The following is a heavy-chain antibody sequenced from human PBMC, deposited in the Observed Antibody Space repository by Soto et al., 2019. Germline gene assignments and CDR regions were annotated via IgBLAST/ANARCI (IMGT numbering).Heavy chain of an antibody. D-gene: IGHD4-17*01. Sequence: PSETLSLTCTVSGGSISSSSYYWGWIRQPPGKGLEWIGSIYYSGSTYYNPSLKSRVTISVDTSKNQFSLKLSSVTAADTVLYYCARQRTVTSTQLDYWGQGTLVTVSS. V-gene: IGHV4-39*01. CDR1: GGSISSSSYY. CDR3: ARQRTVTSTQLDY. J-gene: IGHJ4*02. CDR2: IYYSGST.